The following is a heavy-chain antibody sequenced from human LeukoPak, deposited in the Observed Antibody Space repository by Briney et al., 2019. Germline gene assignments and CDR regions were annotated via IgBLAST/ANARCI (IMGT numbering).Heavy chain of an antibody. CDR2: IIPIFGTA. Sequence: SVKVSCKASRGTFSSYAISWVRQAPGQGLEWMGGIIPIFGTANYAQKFQGRVTITADESTSTAYMELSSLRSEDTAVYYCAREFRYYDILTGYPFDYWGQGTLVTVSS. D-gene: IGHD3-9*01. V-gene: IGHV1-69*13. CDR1: RGTFSSYA. CDR3: AREFRYYDILTGYPFDY. J-gene: IGHJ4*02.